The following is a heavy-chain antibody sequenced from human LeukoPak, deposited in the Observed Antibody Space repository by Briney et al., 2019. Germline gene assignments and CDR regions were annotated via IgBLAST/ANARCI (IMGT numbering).Heavy chain of an antibody. CDR1: GGSISSYY. Sequence: PSETLSLTCTVSGGSISSYYWSWIRQPPGKGLEWIGYIYYSGSTNCNPSLKSRVTISVDTSKNQFSLKLSSVTAADTAVYYCARGGGGLRYFDWLSTGAVYFDYWGQGTLVTVSS. D-gene: IGHD3-9*01. CDR3: ARGGGGLRYFDWLSTGAVYFDY. V-gene: IGHV4-59*01. J-gene: IGHJ4*02. CDR2: IYYSGST.